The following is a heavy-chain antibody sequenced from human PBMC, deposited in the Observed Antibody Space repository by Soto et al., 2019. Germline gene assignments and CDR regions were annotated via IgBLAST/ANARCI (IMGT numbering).Heavy chain of an antibody. V-gene: IGHV5-51*01. CDR3: ARSPRSSPYFDS. Sequence: GESLKISCQSSGYTFSNFWIGWVRQLPGKGLEWMGIIYPGDHETRYSPSFHGKVTISAARSINTAYLQWNSLEASDTAFYFCARSPRSSPYFDSWGPGALVTVS. CDR1: GYTFSNFW. CDR2: IYPGDHET. J-gene: IGHJ4*02. D-gene: IGHD6-13*01.